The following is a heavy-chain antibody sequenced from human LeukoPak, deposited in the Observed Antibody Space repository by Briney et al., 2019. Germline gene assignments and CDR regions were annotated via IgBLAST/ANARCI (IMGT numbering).Heavy chain of an antibody. CDR2: INPNSGGT. Sequence: GASVKVSCKASGYTFTGFYMHWVRQAPGQGLEWMGWINPNSGGTNYAQKFQGRVTMTRDTSISTAYMELSRLRSDDTAVYYCARESLPRSYYDSSGYPIDYWGQGTLVTVSS. D-gene: IGHD3-22*01. J-gene: IGHJ4*02. V-gene: IGHV1-2*02. CDR1: GYTFTGFY. CDR3: ARESLPRSYYDSSGYPIDY.